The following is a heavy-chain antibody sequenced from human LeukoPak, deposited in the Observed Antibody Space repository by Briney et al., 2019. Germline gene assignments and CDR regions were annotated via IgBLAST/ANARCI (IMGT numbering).Heavy chain of an antibody. D-gene: IGHD1-26*01. CDR3: ARVTRNSGRHPSLFDN. J-gene: IGHJ4*02. CDR2: IEEDGSQK. Sequence: GGSLRLSCAASGFSFRSYLMSWVRQAPGKGLEWVANIEEDGSQKYYVDSVTGRFTISRDNAKNSLYLKMNSLRAEDTAFYYCARVTRNSGRHPSLFDNWGQGTLVTVSS. CDR1: GFSFRSYL. V-gene: IGHV3-7*01.